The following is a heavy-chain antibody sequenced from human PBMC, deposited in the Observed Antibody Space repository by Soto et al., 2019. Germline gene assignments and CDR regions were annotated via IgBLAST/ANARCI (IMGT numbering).Heavy chain of an antibody. CDR3: ARGNMDV. V-gene: IGHV3-30*04. CDR1: GFTLSRFV. D-gene: IGHD1-1*01. Sequence: QVHLEESGGGVVQPGRSLRLSCVGSGFTLSRFVLHWVRQAPGKGLEWVAVVSNDGSNTYYADSVKGRFTISRDKSMSPLYLQMNSLRREDTALYYCARGNMDVWGRGTTVIVSS. J-gene: IGHJ6*02. CDR2: VSNDGSNT.